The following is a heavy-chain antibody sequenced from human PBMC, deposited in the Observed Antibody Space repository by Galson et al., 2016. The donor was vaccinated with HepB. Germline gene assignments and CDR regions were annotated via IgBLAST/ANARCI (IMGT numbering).Heavy chain of an antibody. Sequence: SVKVSCKASEYTFTGYYIHWVRQAPGQGLEWMGRINPHSGGTNYAQKFQGRVTMTRDTSISTAYMELSRLRSDDMAVYYCARELIPVAGSGSDYWGQGTLVTVSS. CDR3: ARELIPVAGSGSDY. D-gene: IGHD6-19*01. CDR1: EYTFTGYY. CDR2: INPHSGGT. J-gene: IGHJ4*02. V-gene: IGHV1-2*06.